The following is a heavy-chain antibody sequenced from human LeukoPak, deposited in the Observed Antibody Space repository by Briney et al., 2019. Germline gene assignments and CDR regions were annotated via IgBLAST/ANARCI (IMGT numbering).Heavy chain of an antibody. V-gene: IGHV4-39*01. D-gene: IGHD6-19*01. CDR2: IYYSGST. CDR1: GGSISSSSYY. CDR3: ATLLNIIAVAGTGGTQNWFDP. Sequence: PSETLSLTCTVSGGSISSSSYYWGWIRQPRGKGLEWIGSIYYSGSTYYNPSLKSRVTISVDTSKNQFSLKLSSVTAADTAVYYCATLLNIIAVAGTGGTQNWFDPWGQGTLVTVSS. J-gene: IGHJ5*02.